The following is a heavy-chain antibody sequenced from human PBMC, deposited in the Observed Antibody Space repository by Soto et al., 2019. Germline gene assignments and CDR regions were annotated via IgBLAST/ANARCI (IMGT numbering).Heavy chain of an antibody. CDR3: ARGAYKYYYYGMDV. CDR2: IYYSGTT. Sequence: PSETLSLTCTVSGGSISSYYWNWFRQPPGKGLEWIGYIYYSGTTNYNPSLKSRVTISVDTSKNQFSLKLSSMTAADTAVYYCARGAYKYYYYGMDVWGQGTTIT. CDR1: GGSISSYY. V-gene: IGHV4-59*01. D-gene: IGHD1-1*01. J-gene: IGHJ6*02.